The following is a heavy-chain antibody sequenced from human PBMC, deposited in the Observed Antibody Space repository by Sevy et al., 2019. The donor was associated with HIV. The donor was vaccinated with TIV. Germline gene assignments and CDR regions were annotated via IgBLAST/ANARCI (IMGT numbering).Heavy chain of an antibody. Sequence: SETLSLTCTVSGDSISGGYYWGWIRQSPGKGLEWIGSIYHSGNTYYNPSLKSRVTISVDTSKNQFSLKLSSVTAADTAVYYCARDRGGDYVTQLDPWGQGTLVTVPS. D-gene: IGHD4-17*01. CDR2: IYHSGNT. CDR3: ARDRGGDYVTQLDP. V-gene: IGHV4-38-2*02. CDR1: GDSISGGYY. J-gene: IGHJ5*02.